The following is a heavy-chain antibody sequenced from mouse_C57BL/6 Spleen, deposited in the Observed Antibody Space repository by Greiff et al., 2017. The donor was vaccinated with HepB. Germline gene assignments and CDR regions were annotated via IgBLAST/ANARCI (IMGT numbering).Heavy chain of an antibody. CDR2: IDPETGGT. J-gene: IGHJ4*01. V-gene: IGHV1-15*01. CDR1: GYTFTDYE. Sequence: VQLQQSGAELVRPGASVTLSCKASGYTFTDYEMHWVKQTPVHGLEWIGAIDPETGGTAYNQKFKGKAILTADKSSSTAYMELRSLTSEDSAVYYCTREGAQAPYYYAMDYWGQGTSVTVSS. CDR3: TREGAQAPYYYAMDY. D-gene: IGHD3-2*02.